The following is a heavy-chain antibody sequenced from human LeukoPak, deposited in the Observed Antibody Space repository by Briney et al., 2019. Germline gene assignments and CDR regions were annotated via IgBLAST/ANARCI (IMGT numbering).Heavy chain of an antibody. D-gene: IGHD5-24*01. Sequence: PGGSLRLSCTASGFTFGDYAMSWFRQAPGKGLEWVGFIRSKAYGGTTEYAASVKGRFTISRDDSKSIAYLQMNSLKTEDTAVYYCTRVGGYNSFDYWGQGTLVTVSS. J-gene: IGHJ4*02. V-gene: IGHV3-49*03. CDR3: TRVGGYNSFDY. CDR2: IRSKAYGGTT. CDR1: GFTFGDYA.